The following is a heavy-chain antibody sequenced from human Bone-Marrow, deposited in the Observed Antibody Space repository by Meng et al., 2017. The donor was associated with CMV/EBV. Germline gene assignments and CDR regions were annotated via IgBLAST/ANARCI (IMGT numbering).Heavy chain of an antibody. CDR2: INPSGGST. Sequence: KVCCKASGYNFTSYYMHWVRQAPGQGLEWMGIINPSGGSTSYAQKFQGRVTMTRDTSTSTVYMELSSLRSEDTAVYYCARLAVAGLDYWGQGTLVTVSS. CDR1: GYNFTSYY. V-gene: IGHV1-46*01. J-gene: IGHJ4*02. CDR3: ARLAVAGLDY. D-gene: IGHD6-13*01.